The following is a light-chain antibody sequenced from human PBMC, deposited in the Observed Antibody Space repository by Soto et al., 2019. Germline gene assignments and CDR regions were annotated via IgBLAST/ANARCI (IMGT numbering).Light chain of an antibody. CDR3: SSYTSSSTPLYV. Sequence: QSALTQPASVSGSPGQSITISCTGTSSDVGGYNYVSWYQQHPGKAPKLMIYEVSNRPSGVSNRFSGSKSGNTASLTISGLQAEDEAGYYCSSYTSSSTPLYVFGTGTKVTVL. J-gene: IGLJ1*01. CDR2: EVS. V-gene: IGLV2-14*01. CDR1: SSDVGGYNY.